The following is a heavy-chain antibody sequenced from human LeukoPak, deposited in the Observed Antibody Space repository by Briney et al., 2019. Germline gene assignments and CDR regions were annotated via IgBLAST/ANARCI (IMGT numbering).Heavy chain of an antibody. D-gene: IGHD5-18*01. Sequence: ASVKVSCKASGYTFTGYYMHWVRQAPGQGLEWMGWINPNSGGTNYAQKFQGRVNMTRDTSISTAYMELSRLRSDDTAVYYCARTVRYREAYYYYYYMDVWGKGTTVTVSS. J-gene: IGHJ6*03. CDR2: INPNSGGT. CDR1: GYTFTGYY. CDR3: ARTVRYREAYYYYYYMDV. V-gene: IGHV1-2*02.